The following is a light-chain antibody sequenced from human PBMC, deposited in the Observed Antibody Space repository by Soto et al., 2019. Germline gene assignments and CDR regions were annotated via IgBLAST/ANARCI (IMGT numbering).Light chain of an antibody. Sequence: EIVLTQSPGTLSLSPGERATPSCRASQSVSSSYLAWYQQKPGQAPRLLIYGASSRATGIPDRFSGSGSGTDFTLTIRRLETEDFAVYYCQQYGSSPLTFGGGTKVDIK. CDR1: QSVSSSY. V-gene: IGKV3-20*01. J-gene: IGKJ4*01. CDR3: QQYGSSPLT. CDR2: GAS.